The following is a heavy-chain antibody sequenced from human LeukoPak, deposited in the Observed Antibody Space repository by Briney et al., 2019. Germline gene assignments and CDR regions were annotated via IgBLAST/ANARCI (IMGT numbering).Heavy chain of an antibody. D-gene: IGHD6-19*01. J-gene: IGHJ5*02. CDR3: TTRLLYSSDVGP. Sequence: TGGSLRLSCAASGFTFSNAWMSWVRQAPGKGLEWVGRIKSKTDGGTTDYAAPVKGRFTISRDDSKNTLYLQMNSLKTEDTAVYYCTTRLLYSSDVGPWGQGTLVTVSS. V-gene: IGHV3-15*01. CDR1: GFTFSNAW. CDR2: IKSKTDGGTT.